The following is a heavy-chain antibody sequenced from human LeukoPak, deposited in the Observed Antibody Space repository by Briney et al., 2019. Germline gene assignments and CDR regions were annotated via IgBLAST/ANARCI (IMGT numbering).Heavy chain of an antibody. CDR1: GGSISSGGYY. J-gene: IGHJ4*02. D-gene: IGHD6-19*01. CDR2: IYYSGST. CDR3: ARGTPQLAGTKLERPFDY. V-gene: IGHV4-31*03. Sequence: SETLSLTCTVSGGSISSGGYYWSWIRQHPGTGLEWIGYIYYSGSTYYNPSLKSRVTISVDTSKNQFSLKLSSVTAADTAVYYCARGTPQLAGTKLERPFDYWGQGTLVTVSS.